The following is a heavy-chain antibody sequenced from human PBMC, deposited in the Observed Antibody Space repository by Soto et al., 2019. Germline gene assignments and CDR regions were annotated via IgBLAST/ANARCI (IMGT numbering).Heavy chain of an antibody. CDR1: GGSISSSSYY. Sequence: SETLSLTCTVSGGSISSSSYYWGWIRQPPGKGLEWIGSIYYSGSTYYNPSLKSRVTISVDTSKNQFSLKLSSVTAADTAVYYCARLVKTTGFSGVYYYYGMDVRRQGTTVTVSS. CDR3: ARLVKTTGFSGVYYYYGMDV. CDR2: IYYSGST. D-gene: IGHD2-8*02. V-gene: IGHV4-39*01. J-gene: IGHJ6*02.